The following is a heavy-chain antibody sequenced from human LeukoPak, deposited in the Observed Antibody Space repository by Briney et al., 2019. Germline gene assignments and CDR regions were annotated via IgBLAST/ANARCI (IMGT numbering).Heavy chain of an antibody. Sequence: PGGSLRLSCAASGFTFSSYGMHWVRQAPGKGLEWVAFIRYDGSNKYYADSVKGRFTISRDNSKNTLYLQMNSLRAEDTAVYYCARVDGNWNYDAFDIWGQGTMVTVSS. V-gene: IGHV3-30*02. J-gene: IGHJ3*02. D-gene: IGHD1-7*01. CDR3: ARVDGNWNYDAFDI. CDR1: GFTFSSYG. CDR2: IRYDGSNK.